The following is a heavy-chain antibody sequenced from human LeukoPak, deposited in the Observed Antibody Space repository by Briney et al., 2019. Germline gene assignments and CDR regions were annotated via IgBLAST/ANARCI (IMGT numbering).Heavy chain of an antibody. J-gene: IGHJ4*02. CDR1: GGSISSYY. V-gene: IGHV4-39*07. CDR3: ARSRGIAAAGNLDY. Sequence: PSETLSLTCTVSGGSISSYYWGWIRQPPGKGLEWIGSIYYSGSTYYNPSLKSRVTISVDTPKNQFSLKLSSVTAADTAVYYCARSRGIAAAGNLDYWGQGTLVTVSS. CDR2: IYYSGST. D-gene: IGHD6-13*01.